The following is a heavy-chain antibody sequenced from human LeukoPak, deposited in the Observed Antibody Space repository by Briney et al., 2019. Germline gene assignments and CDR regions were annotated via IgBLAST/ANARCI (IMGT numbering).Heavy chain of an antibody. J-gene: IGHJ4*02. CDR3: ARGGYDFWSGYFDY. V-gene: IGHV4-59*01. CDR1: GGSISSYY. CDR2: IYYSGST. D-gene: IGHD3-3*01. Sequence: SETLSLTCTASGGSISSYYWSWIRQPPGKGLEWIGYIYYSGSTNYNPSLKSRVTISVDTSKNQFSLKLSSVTAADTAVYYCARGGYDFWSGYFDYWGQGTLVTVSS.